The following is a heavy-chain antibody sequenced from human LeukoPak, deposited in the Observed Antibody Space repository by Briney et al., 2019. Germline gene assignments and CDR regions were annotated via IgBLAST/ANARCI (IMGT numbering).Heavy chain of an antibody. CDR3: ARAYSSSWYVDRYGMDV. D-gene: IGHD6-13*01. CDR1: GFTFSSYS. J-gene: IGHJ6*02. CDR2: ISISSSYI. V-gene: IGHV3-21*01. Sequence: GGSLRLSCAASGFTFSSYSMNWVRQAPGRGLEGGLSISISSSYIYYADSVKRRFTISRDNAKNSLYLQRNSLSAEDTAVYYCARAYSSSWYVDRYGMDVWGQGTTVTVSS.